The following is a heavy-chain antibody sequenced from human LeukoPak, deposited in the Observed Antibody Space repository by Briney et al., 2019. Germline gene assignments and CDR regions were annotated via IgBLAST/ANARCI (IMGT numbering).Heavy chain of an antibody. CDR1: GITFNA. V-gene: IGHV3-33*06. Sequence: PGGSLRLSCAASGITFNAIHWVRQAPGKGLEWVALTWYDGRNKYYADSVRGRFTISRDNSKNTLYLQMNSLRAEDTAIYYCAKAPTVTTLDSWGQGTLVTVSS. D-gene: IGHD4-17*01. CDR3: AKAPTVTTLDS. CDR2: TWYDGRNK. J-gene: IGHJ5*01.